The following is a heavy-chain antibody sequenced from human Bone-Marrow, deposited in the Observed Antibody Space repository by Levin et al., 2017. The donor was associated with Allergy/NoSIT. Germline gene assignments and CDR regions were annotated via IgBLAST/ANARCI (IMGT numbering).Heavy chain of an antibody. V-gene: IGHV3-66*01. CDR3: ARAYDSSGYYWYHAFDI. J-gene: IGHJ3*02. CDR2: IYSGGST. D-gene: IGHD3-22*01. CDR1: GFTVSSNY. Sequence: PGGSLRLSCAASGFTVSSNYMSWVRQAPGKGLEWVSVIYSGGSTYYADSVKGRFTISRDNSKNTLYLQMNSLRAEDTAVYYCARAYDSSGYYWYHAFDIWGQGTMVTVSS.